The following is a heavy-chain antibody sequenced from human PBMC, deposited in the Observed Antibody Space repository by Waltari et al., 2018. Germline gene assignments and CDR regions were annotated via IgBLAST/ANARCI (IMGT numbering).Heavy chain of an antibody. J-gene: IGHJ4*02. CDR2: IYYSGST. V-gene: IGHV4-39*07. Sequence: QLQLQESGPGLVKPSETLSLTCTVSGGSISSSSYYWGWVRQAPGKGLEWIGSIYYSGSTYYNPSLKSRVTISVDTSKNQFSLKLSSVTAADTAVYYCARERELRFPDYWGQGTLVIVSS. D-gene: IGHD1-7*01. CDR3: ARERELRFPDY. CDR1: GGSISSSSYY.